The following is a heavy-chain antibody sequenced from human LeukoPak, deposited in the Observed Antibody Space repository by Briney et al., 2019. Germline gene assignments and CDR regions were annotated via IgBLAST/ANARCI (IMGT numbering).Heavy chain of an antibody. V-gene: IGHV3-23*01. J-gene: IGHJ6*03. CDR3: AKKASSWYYYYYYMDV. CDR1: GFTFSTFA. D-gene: IGHD6-13*01. Sequence: GGSLRLSCAASGFTFSTFAMIWVRQPPGKGLEWVSSIFPSGGEIHYADSVRGRFTISRDNSKSTLYLQMNSLRAEDTAVYYCAKKASSWYYYYYYMDVWGKGTTVTISS. CDR2: IFPSGGEI.